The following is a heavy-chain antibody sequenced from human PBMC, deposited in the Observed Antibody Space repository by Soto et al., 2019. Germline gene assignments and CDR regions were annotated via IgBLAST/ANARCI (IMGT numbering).Heavy chain of an antibody. V-gene: IGHV5-10-1*01. J-gene: IGHJ4*02. CDR1: GYSFASYW. CDR3: ALTYYYDSSGYYDY. CDR2: IDPSDSYT. D-gene: IGHD3-22*01. Sequence: GESLKISCKGSGYSFASYWISWVRQMPGKGLEWMGRIDPSDSYTNYSPSFQGHVTISADKSISTAYLQWSSLKASDTAMYYCALTYYYDSSGYYDYWGQGTLVTVSS.